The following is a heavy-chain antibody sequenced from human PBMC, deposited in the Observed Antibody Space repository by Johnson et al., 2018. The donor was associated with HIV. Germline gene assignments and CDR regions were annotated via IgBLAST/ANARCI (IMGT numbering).Heavy chain of an antibody. Sequence: VQLVESGGGLIQPGGSLRLSCAASGFTVSSNYMSWVRQAPGKGLEWVSVIYSGGSTYYADSVTGRLTISRDDSKSIAYLQMNSLKTEDTAVYYCTRVWFGELSAFDIWGQGTMVTVSS. D-gene: IGHD3-10*01. CDR2: IYSGGST. J-gene: IGHJ3*02. CDR3: TRVWFGELSAFDI. CDR1: GFTVSSNY. V-gene: IGHV3-53*01.